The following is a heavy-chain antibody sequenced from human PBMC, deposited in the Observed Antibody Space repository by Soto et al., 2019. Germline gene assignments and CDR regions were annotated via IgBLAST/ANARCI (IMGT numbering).Heavy chain of an antibody. J-gene: IGHJ4*02. CDR1: GFTFSSYG. D-gene: IGHD2-15*01. V-gene: IGHV3-33*01. CDR2: IWYDGSNK. Sequence: QVQLVESGGGVVQPGRSLRLSCAASGFTFSSYGMHWVRQAPGKGLAWVAVIWYDGSNKYYADSVKGRFTISRDNSKNTLYLQMNSLRAEDTAVYYCARELGYCSGGSCYSPYAFDYWGQGTLVTVSS. CDR3: ARELGYCSGGSCYSPYAFDY.